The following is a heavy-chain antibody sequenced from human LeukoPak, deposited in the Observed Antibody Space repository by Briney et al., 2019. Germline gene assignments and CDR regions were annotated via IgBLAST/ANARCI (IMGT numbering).Heavy chain of an antibody. V-gene: IGHV4-34*01. CDR3: ARGRRSTYYYDSSGYPEYFQH. D-gene: IGHD3-22*01. CDR2: INHSGST. Sequence: PSETLSLTCAVYGGSFSGYYWSWIRQPPGKGLEWIGEINHSGSTNYNPSLKSRVTISVDTSKNQFSLKPSSVTAADTAVYYCARGRRSTYYYDSSGYPEYFQHWGQGTLVTVSS. CDR1: GGSFSGYY. J-gene: IGHJ1*01.